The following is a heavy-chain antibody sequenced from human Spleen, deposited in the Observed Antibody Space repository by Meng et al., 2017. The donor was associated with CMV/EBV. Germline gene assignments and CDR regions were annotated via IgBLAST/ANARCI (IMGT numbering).Heavy chain of an antibody. J-gene: IGHJ6*02. CDR3: ARDATSSSSPYYGMDV. V-gene: IGHV3-48*04. CDR1: GFTVSSNY. CDR2: ISSGSGSI. Sequence: GESLKISCAASGFTVSSNYMSWVRQAPGKGLEWVSCISSGSGSIYYADSVKGRFTISRDNAKNSLYLQMSSLRVEDTAVYYCARDATSSSSPYYGMDVWGQGTTVTVSS. D-gene: IGHD6-6*01.